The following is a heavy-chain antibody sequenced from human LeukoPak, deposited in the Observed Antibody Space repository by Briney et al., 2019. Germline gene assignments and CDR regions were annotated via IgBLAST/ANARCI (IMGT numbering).Heavy chain of an antibody. D-gene: IGHD2-2*01. CDR3: AKDHMRYCSSTSCYGNNWFDP. J-gene: IGHJ5*02. CDR1: GFTFSSYG. V-gene: IGHV3-30*02. CDR2: IRYDGSNK. Sequence: PGGSLRLSCAASGFTFSSYGMHWVRQAPGKGLEWVAFIRYDGSNKYHADSVKGRFTISRDNSKNTLYLQMNSLRAEDTAVYYCAKDHMRYCSSTSCYGNNWFDPWGQGTLVTVSS.